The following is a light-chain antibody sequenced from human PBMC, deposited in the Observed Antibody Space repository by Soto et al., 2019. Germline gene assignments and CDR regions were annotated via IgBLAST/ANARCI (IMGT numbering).Light chain of an antibody. J-gene: IGLJ1*01. CDR3: SSYSGGSTSYV. CDR2: DVS. CDR1: TSDVGAYKY. Sequence: QSALTQPASVSGSPGQSITISCTGTTSDVGAYKYVSWHQQNPGKAPKLMIYDVSDRPSGVFDRLSGSKSGNTASLTVSGLQAEDEADYYCSSYSGGSTSYVFGTGTKLTVL. V-gene: IGLV2-14*03.